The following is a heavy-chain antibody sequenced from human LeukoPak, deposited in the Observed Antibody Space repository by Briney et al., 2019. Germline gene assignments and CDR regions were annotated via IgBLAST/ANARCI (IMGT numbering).Heavy chain of an antibody. J-gene: IGHJ4*02. CDR3: AKDRRAGSYDY. V-gene: IGHV3-21*04. CDR2: ISSSSSYI. D-gene: IGHD3-10*01. CDR1: GFTFSSYT. Sequence: NPGGSLRLSCAASGFTFSSYTMNWVRQAPGKGLEWVSSISSSSSYIYYADSVKGRFTISRDNSKNTLYLQMNSLRAEDTAVYYCAKDRRAGSYDYWGQGTLVTVSS.